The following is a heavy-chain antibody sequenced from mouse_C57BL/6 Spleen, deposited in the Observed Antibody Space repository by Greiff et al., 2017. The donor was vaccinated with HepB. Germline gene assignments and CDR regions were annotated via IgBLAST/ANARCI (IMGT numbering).Heavy chain of an antibody. J-gene: IGHJ3*01. Sequence: VKLQQPGAELVKPGASVKLSCKASGYTFTSYWMQWVKQRPGQGLEWIGEIDPSDSYTNYNQKFKGKATLTVDTSSSTAYMQLSSLTSEDSAVYYCATKRGDYYDYPFAYWGQGTLVTVSA. D-gene: IGHD2-4*01. CDR3: ATKRGDYYDYPFAY. CDR2: IDPSDSYT. CDR1: GYTFTSYW. V-gene: IGHV1-50*01.